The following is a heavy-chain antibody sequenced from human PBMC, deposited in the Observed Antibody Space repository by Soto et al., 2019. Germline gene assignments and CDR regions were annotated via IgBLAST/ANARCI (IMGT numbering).Heavy chain of an antibody. D-gene: IGHD3-10*01. CDR1: GGSVSNYF. V-gene: IGHV4-59*02. CDR2: IYSSGSP. J-gene: IGHJ4*02. Sequence: QVQLQESGPGLVKPSETLSLTCTVSGGSVSNYFWSWIRQPPGKRLEWIAYIYSSGSPNYNPSLKTRVTISVDMSKNQFSLKLSSVTAADTAVYYCARVMGMVRGVYPLDYWGQGTLVTVSS. CDR3: ARVMGMVRGVYPLDY.